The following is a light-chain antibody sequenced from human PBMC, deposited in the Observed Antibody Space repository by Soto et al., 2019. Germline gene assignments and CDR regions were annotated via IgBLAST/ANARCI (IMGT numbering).Light chain of an antibody. CDR2: DVS. CDR1: SSDVGGYNY. CDR3: SSYTSSSTLVV. J-gene: IGLJ2*01. Sequence: QSARTQPASVSGSPGQSITISCTGTSSDVGGYNYVSWYQQHPGKAPKLMIYDVSNRPSGASNRFSGSKSGNTASLTISGLQAEDEADYYCSSYTSSSTLVVFGGGTKLTVL. V-gene: IGLV2-14*01.